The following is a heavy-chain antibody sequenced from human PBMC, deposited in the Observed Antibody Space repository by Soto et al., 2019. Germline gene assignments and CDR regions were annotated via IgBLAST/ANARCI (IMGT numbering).Heavy chain of an antibody. CDR2: INHSGST. CDR1: GGPFSDYF. J-gene: IGHJ5*02. V-gene: IGHV4-34*01. Sequence: SETLSLTCAVYGGPFSDYFWSWIRQPPGKGLEWIGEINHSGSTNYNPSLKSRVTISVDTSKNQFSLKLSSVTAADTAVFYCARLMRDILTGYSSARGWFDPWGQGTLVTVS. CDR3: ARLMRDILTGYSSARGWFDP. D-gene: IGHD3-9*01.